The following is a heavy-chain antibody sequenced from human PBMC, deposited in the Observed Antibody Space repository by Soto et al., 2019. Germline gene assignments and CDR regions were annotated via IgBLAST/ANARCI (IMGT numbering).Heavy chain of an antibody. J-gene: IGHJ4*02. CDR1: GYTFTSYA. CDR2: INAGNGNT. D-gene: IGHD2-2*01. CDR3: ARARDIVVVPAAMNFAY. V-gene: IGHV1-3*01. Sequence: ASVKVSCKASGYTFTSYAMHWVRQAPGQRLEWMGWINAGNGNTKYSQKFQGRVTITRDTSASTAYMELSSLRSEDTAVYYCARARDIVVVPAAMNFAYWGQGTLVTVSS.